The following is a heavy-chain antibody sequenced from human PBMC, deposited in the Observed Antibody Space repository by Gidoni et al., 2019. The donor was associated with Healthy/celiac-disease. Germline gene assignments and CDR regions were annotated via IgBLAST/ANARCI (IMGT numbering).Heavy chain of an antibody. CDR1: GGSISSGSYY. Sequence: QVQLQESGPGLVKPSQTLSLTCTVSGGSISSGSYYWSWIRQPAGKGLEWIGRICTSGSTNYTPSLKSRVTISVDTSKTQFSLKLSSVTAADTAVYYCARVSSSGWYATEDYWGQGTLVTVSS. V-gene: IGHV4-61*02. CDR2: ICTSGST. CDR3: ARVSSSGWYATEDY. D-gene: IGHD6-19*01. J-gene: IGHJ4*02.